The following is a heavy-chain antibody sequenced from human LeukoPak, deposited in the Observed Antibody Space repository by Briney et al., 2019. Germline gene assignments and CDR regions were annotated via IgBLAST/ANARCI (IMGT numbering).Heavy chain of an antibody. CDR2: IIPIFGTA. CDR3: AAREYSSSFFDY. D-gene: IGHD6-6*01. J-gene: IGHJ4*02. V-gene: IGHV1-69*05. Sequence: ASVKVSCKPSGGPFSSYAISWVRQAPGQRLECMGGIIPIFGTAKYAQKLQGRVTITTDESTSTAYMELSSLRSEDTAVYYCAAREYSSSFFDYWGEGTLVTVSS. CDR1: GGPFSSYA.